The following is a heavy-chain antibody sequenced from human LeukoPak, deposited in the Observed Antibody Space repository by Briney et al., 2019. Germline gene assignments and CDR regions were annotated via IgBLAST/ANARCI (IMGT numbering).Heavy chain of an antibody. J-gene: IGHJ4*02. CDR3: ARDRDLSPTPFDY. V-gene: IGHV1-2*02. Sequence: ASVKVSCKASGYTFTGYYMHWVRQAPGQGLEWMGWINPNSGGTNYAQKFQGRVTMTRDTSISTAYMELSRLRSDDTAVYYCARDRDLSPTPFDYWGQGTLVTVSS. CDR2: INPNSGGT. CDR1: GYTFTGYY.